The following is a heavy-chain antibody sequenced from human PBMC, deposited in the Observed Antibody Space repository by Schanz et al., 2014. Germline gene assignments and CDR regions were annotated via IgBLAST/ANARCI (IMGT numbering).Heavy chain of an antibody. V-gene: IGHV3-23*05. J-gene: IGHJ6*02. CDR1: GFTFTTYA. Sequence: VQLVESGGDLVKPGGSLRLSCAASGFTFTTYAMTWVRQAPGKGLEWVSTIYSSGSTYYADSVRGRFTISRDNSMNTVYLQMNSLRSDDAAVYYCARAQGVIRLYYGVDVWGQGTTVTVSS. D-gene: IGHD3-10*01. CDR3: ARAQGVIRLYYGVDV. CDR2: IYSSGST.